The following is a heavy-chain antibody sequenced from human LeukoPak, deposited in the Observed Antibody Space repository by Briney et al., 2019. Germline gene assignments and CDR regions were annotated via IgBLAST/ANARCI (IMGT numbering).Heavy chain of an antibody. V-gene: IGHV1-18*01. D-gene: IGHD1-26*01. CDR2: ISAYHGNT. CDR3: ARSLAFLVGATV. Sequence: ASVKVSCKASGYTFTIYGISWVRQAPGQGLEWMGWISAYHGNTNYAQKLQGRVTMTTDTSTSTAYMELRSLRSDDTAVYYCARSLAFLVGATVWGQGTLVTVSS. J-gene: IGHJ4*02. CDR1: GYTFTIYG.